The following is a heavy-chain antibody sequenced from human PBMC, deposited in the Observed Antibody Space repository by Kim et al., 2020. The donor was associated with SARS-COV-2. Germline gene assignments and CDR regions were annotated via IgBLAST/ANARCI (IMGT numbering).Heavy chain of an antibody. D-gene: IGHD6-13*01. V-gene: IGHV5-51*01. CDR2: INPGDSDT. CDR1: GYNFTSYW. Sequence: GESLKISCKGSGYNFTSYWIGWVRQMPGKGLEWMGIINPGDSDTRYSPPLQGQVTISADKSINTAYLQWSSLKASDTAMYYCARPPPGKSYWNCDLWGRGTLVTVSS. CDR3: ARPPPGKSYWNCDL. J-gene: IGHJ2*01.